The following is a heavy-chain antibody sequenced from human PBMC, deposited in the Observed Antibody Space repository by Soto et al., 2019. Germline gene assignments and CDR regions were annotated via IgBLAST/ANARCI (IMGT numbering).Heavy chain of an antibody. CDR3: ARSDVLLWFGDLKGNWFDP. J-gene: IGHJ5*02. Sequence: SETLSLTCTVSGGSISSYYWSWIRQPPGKGLEWIGYIYYSGSTNYNPSLKSRVTISVDTSKNQFSLKLSSVAAADTAVYYCARSDVLLWFGDLKGNWFDPWGQGTLVTVSS. D-gene: IGHD3-10*01. CDR2: IYYSGST. CDR1: GGSISSYY. V-gene: IGHV4-59*08.